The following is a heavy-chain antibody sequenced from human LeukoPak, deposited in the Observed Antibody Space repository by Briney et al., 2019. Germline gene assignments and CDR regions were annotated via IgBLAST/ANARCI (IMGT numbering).Heavy chain of an antibody. CDR2: IYHSGSTT. V-gene: IGHV4-61*01. CDR3: ARDEDNSGRYYYYMDV. Sequence: PSETLSLTCTVSGGSVSGSTYYWNWIRQPPGKGLEWIGYIYHSGSTTNYNPSLKSRATITVDTYKNQFSLKLNYVTAAATAVYYCARDEDNSGRYYYYMDVWGKGTTVTVSS. CDR1: GGSVSGSTYY. D-gene: IGHD3-22*01. J-gene: IGHJ6*03.